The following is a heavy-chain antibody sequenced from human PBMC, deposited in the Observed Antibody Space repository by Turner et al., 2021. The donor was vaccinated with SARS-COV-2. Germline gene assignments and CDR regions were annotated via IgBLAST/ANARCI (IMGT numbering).Heavy chain of an antibody. Sequence: QGQLVESGGAGVQPGGSWRLPCQASGFTFSSYAMHWVRQAPGKGLEWVAVISNHGTSQFYADSVKGRFSISRDNSKNTVFLQMNSLRAEDTAVYYCARVDSPTKGFYFDYWGQGTLVTVSS. CDR1: GFTFSSYA. J-gene: IGHJ4*02. D-gene: IGHD3-3*01. V-gene: IGHV3-30-3*01. CDR2: ISNHGTSQ. CDR3: ARVDSPTKGFYFDY.